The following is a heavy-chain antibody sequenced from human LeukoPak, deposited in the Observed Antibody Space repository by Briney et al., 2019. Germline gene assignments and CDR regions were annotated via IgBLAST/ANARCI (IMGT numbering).Heavy chain of an antibody. Sequence: SETLSLTCAVYGGSFSGYYWSWIRQPPGKGLEWIGEINHSGSTNYNPSLKSRVTISVDTSKNQFSLKLSSVTAADTAVYYCAREWGPGSPFDYWGQGTLVTVSS. D-gene: IGHD1-26*01. J-gene: IGHJ4*02. V-gene: IGHV4-34*01. CDR2: INHSGST. CDR1: GGSFSGYY. CDR3: AREWGPGSPFDY.